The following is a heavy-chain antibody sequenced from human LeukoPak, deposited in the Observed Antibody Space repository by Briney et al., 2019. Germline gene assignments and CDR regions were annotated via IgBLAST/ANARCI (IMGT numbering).Heavy chain of an antibody. J-gene: IGHJ4*02. CDR2: IWYDGSNK. CDR3: ARSSSWCGFDY. Sequence: GGSLRLSCAASGFTFSSYGMHWVRQAPGKGLEWVAVIWYDGSNKYYADSVKGRFTISRDNSKNTLYLQMNSLRAEDTAVYYCARSSSWCGFDYWGQGTLVTVSS. V-gene: IGHV3-33*01. D-gene: IGHD6-13*01. CDR1: GFTFSSYG.